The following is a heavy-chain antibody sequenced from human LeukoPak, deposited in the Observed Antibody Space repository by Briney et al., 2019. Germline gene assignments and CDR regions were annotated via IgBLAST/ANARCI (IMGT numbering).Heavy chain of an antibody. CDR1: GFTFSSYG. D-gene: IGHD3-16*01. Sequence: PGGSLRLSCAASGFTFSSYGMHWVRQAPGKGLEWVAAIWYDGSIQYYADSVKGRFTISRDNSKSSLYLQMDSLRTEDTALYYCAKDIKATSGRVFGNWGQGTLVTVSS. V-gene: IGHV3-33*03. CDR3: AKDIKATSGRVFGN. J-gene: IGHJ4*02. CDR2: IWYDGSIQ.